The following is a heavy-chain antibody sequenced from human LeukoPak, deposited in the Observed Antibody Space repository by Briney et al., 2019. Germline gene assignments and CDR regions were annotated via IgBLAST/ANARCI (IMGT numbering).Heavy chain of an antibody. CDR3: AAAAVDDAFDI. V-gene: IGHV4-39*01. J-gene: IGHJ3*02. Sequence: SETLSLTCTVSGGSISSRSYYWGWIRQPPGKGLEWIGCIYNSGSTYYNPSLKSRVTISVDTSKNQCSLKLSSVTAADTAVYYCAAAAVDDAFDIWGQGTMVTVSS. CDR2: IYNSGST. D-gene: IGHD6-19*01. CDR1: GGSISSRSYY.